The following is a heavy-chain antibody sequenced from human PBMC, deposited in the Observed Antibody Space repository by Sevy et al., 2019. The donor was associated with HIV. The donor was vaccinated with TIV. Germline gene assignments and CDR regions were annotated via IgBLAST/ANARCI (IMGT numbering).Heavy chain of an antibody. Sequence: GGSLRLSCAASGFTFSTYAMHWVRQAPGKGLEWVANIKEDGSDKYYVDSVKGRFTISRDNAQNSLYLEMNSLRAEDTAVYYCARWDVWGKGTTVTVSS. V-gene: IGHV3-7*01. J-gene: IGHJ6*04. CDR3: ARWDV. CDR2: IKEDGSDK. CDR1: GFTFSTYA.